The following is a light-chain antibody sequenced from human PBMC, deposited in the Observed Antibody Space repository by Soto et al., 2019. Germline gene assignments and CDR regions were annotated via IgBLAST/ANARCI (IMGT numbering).Light chain of an antibody. J-gene: IGKJ4*02. CDR3: QQSYSTSALT. V-gene: IGKV1-39*01. CDR2: AAS. CDR1: QSISSY. Sequence: DIQMTQSPSSLSASVGDRVTITCRASQSISSYLNWYQQKPGKAPKLLIYAASSLQSGVPSRFSGSGSGTDFTLTISSLQPADFATYYCQQSYSTSALTFGGGTKVEIK.